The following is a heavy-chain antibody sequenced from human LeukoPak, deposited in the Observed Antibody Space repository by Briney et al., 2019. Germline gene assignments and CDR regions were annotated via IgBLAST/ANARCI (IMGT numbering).Heavy chain of an antibody. CDR2: INPSGGST. CDR1: GYTFTSYY. V-gene: IGHV1-46*01. CDR3: ARVSVAATMLAYFDY. Sequence: ASVKVSCKASGYTFTSYYMHWVRQAPGQGLEWMGIINPSGGSTSYAQKFQGRVTMTRDMSTSTVYMELSSLRSEDTAVYYCARVSVAATMLAYFDYWGQGTLVTVSS. D-gene: IGHD1-26*01. J-gene: IGHJ4*02.